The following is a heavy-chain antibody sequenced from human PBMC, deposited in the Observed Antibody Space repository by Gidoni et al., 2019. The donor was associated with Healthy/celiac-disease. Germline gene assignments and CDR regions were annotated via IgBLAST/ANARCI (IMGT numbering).Heavy chain of an antibody. J-gene: IGHJ3*02. CDR3: ARVRDELLWFGESLGAFDI. V-gene: IGHV3-11*05. CDR1: GFTFSAYY. CDR2: ISSSSSYT. Sequence: QVQLVESGGGLVKPGGSLRLSCAASGFTFSAYYMSWIRQAPGKGLEWVSYISSSSSYTNYADSVKGRFTISRDNAKNSLYLQMNSLRAEDTAVYYCARVRDELLWFGESLGAFDIWGQGTMVTVSS. D-gene: IGHD3-10*01.